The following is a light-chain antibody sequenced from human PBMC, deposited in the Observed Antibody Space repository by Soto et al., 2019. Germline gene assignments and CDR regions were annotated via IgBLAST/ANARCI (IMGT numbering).Light chain of an antibody. V-gene: IGLV2-23*02. CDR1: SSEVVSDNL. CDR2: EVN. J-gene: IGLJ2*01. Sequence: QSALTQPASVSGSPGQSITLSCTGTSSEVVSDNLVSWDQHHPGKAPKLMIYEVNKRPSGVSNRFSGSKSGNTASLTISGLQAEDEGDYYCCSSAGNTTYVIFGGGTTLTVL. CDR3: CSSAGNTTYVI.